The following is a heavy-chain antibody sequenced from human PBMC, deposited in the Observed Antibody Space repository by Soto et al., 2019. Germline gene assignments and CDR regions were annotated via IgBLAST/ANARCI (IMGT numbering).Heavy chain of an antibody. CDR2: IYYSGST. D-gene: IGHD3-3*01. Sequence: PSETLSLTCTVSGGSISSYYWSWIRQPPGKGLEWIGYIYYSGSTNYNPSLKSRVTISVDTSKNQFSLKLSSVTAADTAVYYCARHVDDFWSGYYHWFDPWGQGTLVTVSS. CDR3: ARHVDDFWSGYYHWFDP. J-gene: IGHJ5*02. CDR1: GGSISSYY. V-gene: IGHV4-59*08.